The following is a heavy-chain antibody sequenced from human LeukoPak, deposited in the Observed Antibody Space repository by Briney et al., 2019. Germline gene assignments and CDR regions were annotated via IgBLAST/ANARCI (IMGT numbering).Heavy chain of an antibody. D-gene: IGHD6-19*01. Sequence: ASVKVSCKASGYTFTNYATHWVRQAPGQRLEWMGWINTGNGNTKYSQEFQGRVTITRDTSANTAYMELSSLRSEDMAVYYCARAVKYRSGPLTDLLPYYFDYWGQGTLVTVSS. V-gene: IGHV1-3*03. CDR1: GYTFTNYA. CDR3: ARAVKYRSGPLTDLLPYYFDY. CDR2: INTGNGNT. J-gene: IGHJ4*02.